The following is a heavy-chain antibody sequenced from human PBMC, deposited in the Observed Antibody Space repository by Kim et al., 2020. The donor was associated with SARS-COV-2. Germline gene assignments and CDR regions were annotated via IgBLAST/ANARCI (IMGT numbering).Heavy chain of an antibody. J-gene: IGHJ6*02. Sequence: GGSLRLSCAASGFTFSSYSMNWVRQAPGKGLEWVSSISSSSSYIYYADSVKGRFTISRDNAKNSLYLQMNSLRAEDTAVYYCARQLYPDQIFGVVIIIYGMDVWGQGTTVTVSS. CDR2: ISSSSSYI. D-gene: IGHD3-3*01. V-gene: IGHV3-21*01. CDR1: GFTFSSYS. CDR3: ARQLYPDQIFGVVIIIYGMDV.